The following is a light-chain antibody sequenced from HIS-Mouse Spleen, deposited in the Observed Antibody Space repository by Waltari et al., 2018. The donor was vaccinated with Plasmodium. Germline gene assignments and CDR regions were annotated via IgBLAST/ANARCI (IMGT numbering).Light chain of an antibody. CDR3: QQYNNWSFT. V-gene: IGKV3-15*01. J-gene: IGKJ3*01. Sequence: EIVMTQSPATLSVSPGERATLSCRASQSVSSNLAYQQKPGQAPRLLIYGASTRATGSPARFSGSGSGTEFTLTISSLQSEDFAVYYCQQYNNWSFTFGPGTKVDIK. CDR1: QSVSSN. CDR2: GAS.